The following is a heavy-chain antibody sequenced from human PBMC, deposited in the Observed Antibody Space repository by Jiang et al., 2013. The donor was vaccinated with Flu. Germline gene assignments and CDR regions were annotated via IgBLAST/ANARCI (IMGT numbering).Heavy chain of an antibody. CDR2: INQDGSDK. J-gene: IGHJ3*02. CDR3: ARGSSGSYNYDAFHI. V-gene: IGHV3-7*01. Sequence: GLVQPGGSLRLSCAASGFTFSSYWMSWVRQAPGKGLEWVANINQDGSDKYYVDSVKGRFTISRDNAKNSLYLQMNSLRAEDTAVYYCARGSSGSYNYDAFHIWGQGTMVTVST. CDR1: GFTFSSYW. D-gene: IGHD6-19*01.